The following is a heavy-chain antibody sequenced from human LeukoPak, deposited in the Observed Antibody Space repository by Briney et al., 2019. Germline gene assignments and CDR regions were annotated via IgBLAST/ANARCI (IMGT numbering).Heavy chain of an antibody. CDR2: IIPIFGTA. Sequence: SVKVSCKASGGTFSSYAISWVRQAPGQGLEWMGGIIPIFGTANYAQKFQGRVTITTDESTSTAYMELSSLRSEDTAVYYCAILPKTHYTSFDYWGQGTLVTVSS. D-gene: IGHD2-2*01. J-gene: IGHJ4*02. CDR3: AILPKTHYTSFDY. V-gene: IGHV1-69*05. CDR1: GGTFSSYA.